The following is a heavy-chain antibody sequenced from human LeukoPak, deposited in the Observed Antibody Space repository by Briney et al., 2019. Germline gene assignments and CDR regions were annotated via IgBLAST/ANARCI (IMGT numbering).Heavy chain of an antibody. D-gene: IGHD2-2*01. Sequence: GGSLRLSCAASGFTFSSYAVSWVRQAPGKGLEWVSAISGSGGSTYYADSVKGRFTISRDNSKNTLYLQMNSLRAEDTAVYYCAKGYCSSTSCYPLDYWGQGTLVTVSS. CDR3: AKGYCSSTSCYPLDY. CDR2: ISGSGGST. V-gene: IGHV3-23*01. J-gene: IGHJ4*02. CDR1: GFTFSSYA.